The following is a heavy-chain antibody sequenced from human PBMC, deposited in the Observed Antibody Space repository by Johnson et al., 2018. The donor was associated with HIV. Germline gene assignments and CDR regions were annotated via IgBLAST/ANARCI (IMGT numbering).Heavy chain of an antibody. J-gene: IGHJ3*02. CDR2: ISSSGNPI. D-gene: IGHD2-21*01. Sequence: VQLAESGGGVVRPGGSLRLSCAASGFTFDDYGMSWIRQAPGKGLEWVSYISSSGNPIYYADSVKGRFTISRDNAKNSLYLQMNSLRAEDTAVYYCARDWVIGDAFDIWGQGTKVTVSS. V-gene: IGHV3-11*04. CDR3: ARDWVIGDAFDI. CDR1: GFTFDDYG.